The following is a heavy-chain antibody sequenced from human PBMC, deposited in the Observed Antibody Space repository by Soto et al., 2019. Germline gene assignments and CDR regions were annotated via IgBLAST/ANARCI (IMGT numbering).Heavy chain of an antibody. CDR3: ARGLILWFGELSRRGGYYYYVDV. J-gene: IGHJ6*03. CDR2: INDSGNI. CDR1: GGSFSGYQ. V-gene: IGHV4-34*01. Sequence: QVQLQQWGAGLLKPSETLSLTCAVYGGSFSGYQWTWIRQTPGKGLEWIGEINDSGNINYNPSLKNRVTILVDTAKKQISLKLSSVTAADTAVYYCARGLILWFGELSRRGGYYYYVDVWGKGTTVTVSS. D-gene: IGHD3-10*01.